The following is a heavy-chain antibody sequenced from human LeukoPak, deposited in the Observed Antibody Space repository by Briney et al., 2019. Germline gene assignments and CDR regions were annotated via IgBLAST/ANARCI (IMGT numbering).Heavy chain of an antibody. Sequence: GGSLKLSCEASGFAVSAAYMSWVRQAPGKGLEWVSLINSGGSAYYADSVKGRFTISRDSFENSLYLQMNSLRAEDTAVYYCAKTLFTSYGDYLLGDWGQGTLVTVSS. CDR2: INSGGSA. J-gene: IGHJ4*02. V-gene: IGHV3-66*01. CDR3: AKTLFTSYGDYLLGD. CDR1: GFAVSAAY. D-gene: IGHD4-17*01.